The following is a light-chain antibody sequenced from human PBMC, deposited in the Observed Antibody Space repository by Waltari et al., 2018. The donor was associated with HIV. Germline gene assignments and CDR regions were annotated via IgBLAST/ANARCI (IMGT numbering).Light chain of an antibody. J-gene: IGKJ4*01. CDR3: QQYYSTTLT. CDR2: WAS. CDR1: LSVLYSSNNKNY. V-gene: IGKV4-1*01. Sequence: DIVMTQSPESLAVSLRERATIKCKSSLSVLYSSNNKNYLAWYQQKPGQPPKLPIYWASTRESGVPDRFSGSGSGTDFTLTVSSLQAEDGAVYYCQQYYSTTLTFGGGTKVEIK.